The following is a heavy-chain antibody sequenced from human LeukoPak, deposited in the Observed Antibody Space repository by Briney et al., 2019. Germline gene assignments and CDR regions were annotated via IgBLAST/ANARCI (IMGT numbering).Heavy chain of an antibody. J-gene: IGHJ5*02. V-gene: IGHV4-34*01. D-gene: IGHD6-13*01. CDR3: ATRGGDSSSWYWFDP. CDR2: INHSGST. Sequence: PSEALSLTCAVYGGSFSGYYWSWIRQPPGKGLEWIGEINHSGSTNYNPSLKSRVTISVDTSKNQFSLKLSSVTAADTAAYYCATRGGDSSSWYWFDPWGQGTLVTVSS. CDR1: GGSFSGYY.